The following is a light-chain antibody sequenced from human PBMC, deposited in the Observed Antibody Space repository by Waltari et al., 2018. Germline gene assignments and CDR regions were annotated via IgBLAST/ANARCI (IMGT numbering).Light chain of an antibody. CDR2: EVS. Sequence: QSALTQPASVSGSPGQSITISCYGTDSDVGASAFVSWYQQHPGKAPHLIIYEVSNRPSGISNRFSASKSGNTASLTISGLQAEDEADYYCSSYTTSSAPGVFGTGTRVTVL. CDR1: DSDVGASAF. CDR3: SSYTTSSAPGV. J-gene: IGLJ1*01. V-gene: IGLV2-14*01.